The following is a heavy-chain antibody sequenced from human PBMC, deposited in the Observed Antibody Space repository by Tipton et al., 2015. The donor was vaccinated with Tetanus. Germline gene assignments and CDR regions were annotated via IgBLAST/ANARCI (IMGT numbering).Heavy chain of an antibody. V-gene: IGHV4-59*01. D-gene: IGHD3-3*01. CDR2: IDYFGST. CDR1: GGSFSGYY. CDR3: ARTSGYMYSDC. Sequence: TLSLTCTIYGGSFSGYYWNWIRQSPGKGLEWIGYIDYFGSTKYNPSLKSRVAMSVDTSKNQLSLRLNSVTSADTAVYYCARTSGYMYSDCWGQGTLVTVSS. J-gene: IGHJ4*02.